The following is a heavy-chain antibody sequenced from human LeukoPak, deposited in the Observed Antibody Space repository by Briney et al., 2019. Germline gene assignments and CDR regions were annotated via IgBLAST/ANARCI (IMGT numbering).Heavy chain of an antibody. V-gene: IGHV1-8*03. D-gene: IGHD3-10*01. CDR2: MNPSSGNT. J-gene: IGHJ3*02. CDR1: GYTFTRYD. Sequence: ASVKVSCKASGYTFTRYDINWVRQATGQGLEWMGWMNPSSGNTGYARKFQVRVTITRNTSTGTAYMELSSLRSEDTAVYYCARGMVGNAFDIWGQGTMVTVSS. CDR3: ARGMVGNAFDI.